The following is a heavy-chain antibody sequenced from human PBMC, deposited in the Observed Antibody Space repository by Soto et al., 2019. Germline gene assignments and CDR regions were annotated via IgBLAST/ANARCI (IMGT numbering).Heavy chain of an antibody. D-gene: IGHD6-13*01. CDR3: ARGPLSSSWYGRYFDY. CDR1: GGSFSGYY. CDR2: INHSGST. V-gene: IGHV4-34*01. Sequence: SETLSLTCAVYGGSFSGYYWSWIRQPPGKGLEWIGEINHSGSTNYNPSLKSRVTISVDTSKNQFSLKLSSVTAADTAVYYCARGPLSSSWYGRYFDYWGQGTLVTVSS. J-gene: IGHJ4*02.